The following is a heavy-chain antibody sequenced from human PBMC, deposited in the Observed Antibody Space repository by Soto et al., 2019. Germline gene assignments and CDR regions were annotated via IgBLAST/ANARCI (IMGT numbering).Heavy chain of an antibody. Sequence: SLRLSCAASGFTFDDYAMHWVRQAPGKGLEWVSGISWNSGSIGYADSVKGRFTISRDNAKNSLYLQMNSLRAEDTALYYCAKGIFLGTLMDVWGQGTTVTVS. J-gene: IGHJ6*02. CDR1: GFTFDDYA. D-gene: IGHD3-3*01. CDR3: AKGIFLGTLMDV. CDR2: ISWNSGSI. V-gene: IGHV3-9*01.